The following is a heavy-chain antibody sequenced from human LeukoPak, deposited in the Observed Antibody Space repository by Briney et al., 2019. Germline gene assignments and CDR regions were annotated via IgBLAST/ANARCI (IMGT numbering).Heavy chain of an antibody. CDR3: ARDGYYDSSGFDY. CDR1: SGSISSSSYY. D-gene: IGHD3-22*01. J-gene: IGHJ4*02. CDR2: IYYSGST. Sequence: PSETLSLTCTVSSGSISSSSYYWGWIRQHPGKGLEWIGYIYYSGSTYYNPSLKSRVTISVDTSKNQFSLKLSSVTAADTAVYYCARDGYYDSSGFDYWGQGTLVTVSS. V-gene: IGHV4-31*03.